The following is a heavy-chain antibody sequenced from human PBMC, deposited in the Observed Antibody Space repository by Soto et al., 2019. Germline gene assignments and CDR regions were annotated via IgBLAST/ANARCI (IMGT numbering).Heavy chain of an antibody. CDR3: ARGHYDFWSGYYY. CDR2: ISSSGSTI. CDR1: GFTFSSYA. V-gene: IGHV3-48*04. D-gene: IGHD3-3*01. J-gene: IGHJ4*02. Sequence: EVQLLESGGGLVQPGGSLRLSCAASGFTFSSYAMSWIRQAPGKGLEWVSYISSSGSTIYYADSVKGRFTISRDNAKNSLYLQMNSLRAEDTAVYYCARGHYDFWSGYYYWGQGTLVTVSS.